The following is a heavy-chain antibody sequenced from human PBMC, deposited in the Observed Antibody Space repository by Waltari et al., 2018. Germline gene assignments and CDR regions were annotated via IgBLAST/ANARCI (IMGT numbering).Heavy chain of an antibody. V-gene: IGHV1-46*01. CDR1: GYTFTSYY. CDR3: ATMPHLGDTAMTSRDYYYYGMDV. D-gene: IGHD5-18*01. Sequence: QVQLVQSGAEVKKPGASVKVSCKASGYTFTSYYMHWVRQAPGQGLEWMGIINPRGVRTSYAQKFQGRVTMTRDTSTSTVYMELSSLRSEDTAVYYCATMPHLGDTAMTSRDYYYYGMDVWGQGTTVTVSS. J-gene: IGHJ6*02. CDR2: INPRGVRT.